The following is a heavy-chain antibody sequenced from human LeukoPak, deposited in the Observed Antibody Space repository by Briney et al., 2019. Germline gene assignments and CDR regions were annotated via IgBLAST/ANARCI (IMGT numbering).Heavy chain of an antibody. CDR2: IYHSGST. V-gene: IGHV4-59*12. CDR1: GGSISGYY. J-gene: IGHJ4*02. Sequence: SETLSLTCTVSGGSISGYYWSWIRQPPGKGLEWIGYIYHSGSTYYNPSLKSRVTISVDRSKNQFSLKLSSVTAADAAVYYCARWGVVPAATSDYWGQGTLVTVSS. D-gene: IGHD2-2*01. CDR3: ARWGVVPAATSDY.